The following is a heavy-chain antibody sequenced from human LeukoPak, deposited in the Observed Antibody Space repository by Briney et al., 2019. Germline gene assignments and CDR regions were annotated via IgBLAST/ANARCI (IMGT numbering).Heavy chain of an antibody. CDR2: IIPIFGTA. CDR3: ARLMVDEYSSSPRDYYYYMDV. V-gene: IGHV1-69*05. Sequence: SVKVSCKASGGTFSSYAISWVRQAPGQGLEWMGGIIPIFGTANYAQKFQGRVTITTDESTSTAYMELSSLRSEDTAVYYCARLMVDEYSSSPRDYYYYMDVWGKGTTVTVSS. J-gene: IGHJ6*03. D-gene: IGHD6-6*01. CDR1: GGTFSSYA.